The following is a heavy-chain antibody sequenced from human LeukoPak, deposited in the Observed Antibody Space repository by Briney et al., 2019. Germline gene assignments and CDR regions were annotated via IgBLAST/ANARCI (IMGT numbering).Heavy chain of an antibody. CDR1: ADSISSFY. Sequence: PSETLSLTCTVSADSISSFYWSWIRQPPGKGLEWIGYIYYTGNTNYNPSLKSRVTISVDTSRNQFSLKLTSVTAADTAVYYCATLAGYIYGVTSEFWGQGTLVTVSS. CDR3: ATLAGYIYGVTSEF. D-gene: IGHD5-18*01. J-gene: IGHJ4*02. V-gene: IGHV4-59*08. CDR2: IYYTGNT.